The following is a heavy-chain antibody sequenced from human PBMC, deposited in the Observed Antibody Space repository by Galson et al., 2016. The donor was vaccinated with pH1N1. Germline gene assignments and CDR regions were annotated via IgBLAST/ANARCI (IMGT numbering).Heavy chain of an antibody. CDR2: IHHSGSA. Sequence: ETLSLTCALYGGSFSGYYLTWIRQPPGKGLEWIGQIHHSGSATYNPSLKSRVTISLDTSKAQSSLNLNFVTAADTAVYYCARGRGAYGALDVWGQGTTVTVSS. J-gene: IGHJ6*02. V-gene: IGHV4-34*01. CDR1: GGSFSGYY. D-gene: IGHD4/OR15-4a*01. CDR3: ARGRGAYGALDV.